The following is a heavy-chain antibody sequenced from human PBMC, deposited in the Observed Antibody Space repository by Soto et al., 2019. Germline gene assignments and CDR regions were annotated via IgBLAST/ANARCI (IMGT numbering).Heavy chain of an antibody. CDR3: ARGEWELLSSSWFDP. CDR1: GGSISSGGYY. V-gene: IGHV4-31*03. J-gene: IGHJ5*02. Sequence: QVQLQESGPGLVKPSQTLSLPCTVSGGSISSGGYYWSWIRQHPGKGLEWIGYIYYSGSTYYNPSLKSRVTISVDTSKTQFSLKLSSVTAADTAVYSCARGEWELLSSSWFDPWGQGTLVTVSS. D-gene: IGHD1-26*01. CDR2: IYYSGST.